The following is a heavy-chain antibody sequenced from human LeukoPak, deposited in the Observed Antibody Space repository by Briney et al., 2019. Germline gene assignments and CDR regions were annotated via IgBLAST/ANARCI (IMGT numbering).Heavy chain of an antibody. J-gene: IGHJ4*02. CDR2: ISDSGGTT. V-gene: IGHV3-23*01. D-gene: IGHD3-22*01. CDR3: ARAGDSSGYWNY. Sequence: PGGSLRLSCAASGFTFSSYAMSWVRHAPGEELEWVSAISDSGGTTYYADSVKGRFSISRDNSKNTLYLQMNSLRAEDTAVYYCARAGDSSGYWNYWGQGTLVTVSS. CDR1: GFTFSSYA.